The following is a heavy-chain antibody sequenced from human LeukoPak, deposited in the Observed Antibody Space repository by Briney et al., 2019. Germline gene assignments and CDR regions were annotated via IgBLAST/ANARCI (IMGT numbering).Heavy chain of an antibody. J-gene: IGHJ6*03. Sequence: SETLSLTCAVSGGSISSSNWWSWVRQPPGKGLEWIGEIYHSGSTNYNPSLKSRVTISVDTSKNQFSLKLSSVTAADTAVYYCARGRSGSWYEYYYYYYMDVWGKGTTVTVSS. CDR3: ARGRSGSWYEYYYYYYMDV. V-gene: IGHV4-4*02. D-gene: IGHD6-13*01. CDR1: GGSISSSNW. CDR2: IYHSGST.